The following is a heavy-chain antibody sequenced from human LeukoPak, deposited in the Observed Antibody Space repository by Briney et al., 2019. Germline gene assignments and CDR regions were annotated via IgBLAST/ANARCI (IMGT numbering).Heavy chain of an antibody. D-gene: IGHD1-26*01. CDR3: AREGPVVGYCYYGMDV. CDR2: INPNSVAT. V-gene: IGHV1-2*06. CDR1: GYTFTGYY. J-gene: IGHJ6*02. Sequence: ASVKVSCKASGYTFTGYYVHWVRQAPGQGLEWLGRINPNSVATNYAQKFQGRVTMTRDTSISTAHMELSRLRSDDTAVYYCAREGPVVGYCYYGMDVWGQGTTVTVSS.